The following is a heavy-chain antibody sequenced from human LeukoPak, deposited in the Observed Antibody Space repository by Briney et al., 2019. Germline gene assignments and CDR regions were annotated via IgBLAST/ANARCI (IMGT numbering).Heavy chain of an antibody. J-gene: IGHJ6*03. CDR1: GYTFTSYD. D-gene: IGHD2-2*01. CDR3: ARKGPHCSSTSCYSYMDV. CDR2: MNPNSGNT. Sequence: HGASVKVSCKASGYTFTSYDINWVRQATGQGLEWMGWMNPNSGNTGYAQKFQGRVTMTRNTSISTAYMELSSLRSEDTAVYYCARKGPHCSSTSCYSYMDVWGKGTRVTVSS. V-gene: IGHV1-8*01.